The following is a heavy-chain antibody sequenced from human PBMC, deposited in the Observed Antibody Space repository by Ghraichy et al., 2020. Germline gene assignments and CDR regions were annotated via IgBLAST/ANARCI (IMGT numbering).Heavy chain of an antibody. CDR3: AREGTSGWIMDY. Sequence: SETLSLTCTVSGGSISSYYWSWIRQPAGKGLEWIGRIYTSGSTNYNPSLKSRVTMSVDTSKNQFSLTLSSVTAADTAVYYCAREGTSGWIMDYFGQGTLVTVSS. V-gene: IGHV4-4*07. J-gene: IGHJ4*02. CDR1: GGSISSYY. D-gene: IGHD6-19*01. CDR2: IYTSGST.